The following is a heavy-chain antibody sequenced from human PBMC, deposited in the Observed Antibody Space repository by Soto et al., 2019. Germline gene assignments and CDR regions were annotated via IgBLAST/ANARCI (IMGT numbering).Heavy chain of an antibody. Sequence: QVQLVESGGGVVQPGRSLRLSCAASGFTFSSYGMHWVRQAPGKGLEWVAVIWYDGSNKYYADSVKGRFTISRDNSKNTLYLQMNSLRAEDTAVYYCARDKEYSGYGIDAFDIWGQGTMVTVSS. V-gene: IGHV3-33*01. CDR2: IWYDGSNK. CDR3: ARDKEYSGYGIDAFDI. CDR1: GFTFSSYG. D-gene: IGHD5-12*01. J-gene: IGHJ3*02.